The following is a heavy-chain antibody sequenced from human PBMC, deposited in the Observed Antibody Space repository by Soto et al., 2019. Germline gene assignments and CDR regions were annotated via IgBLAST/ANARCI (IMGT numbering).Heavy chain of an antibody. J-gene: IGHJ4*02. CDR1: GYTFTSYG. Sequence: ASVTVSCKASGYTFTSYGIIWVRQAPGQGLEWMGWISAYNGNTNYAQKLQGRVTMTTDTSTSTAYMELRSLRSDDTAVYYCAREWCSGGSCYSIDYWGQGTLVTVSS. CDR3: AREWCSGGSCYSIDY. D-gene: IGHD2-15*01. V-gene: IGHV1-18*01. CDR2: ISAYNGNT.